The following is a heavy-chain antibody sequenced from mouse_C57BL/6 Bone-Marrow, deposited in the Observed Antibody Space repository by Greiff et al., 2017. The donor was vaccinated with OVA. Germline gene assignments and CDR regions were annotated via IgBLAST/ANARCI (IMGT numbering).Heavy chain of an antibody. CDR3: ARRGLFYYYAMDY. J-gene: IGHJ4*01. CDR2: ISNGGGST. Sequence: DVMLVESGGGLVQPGGSLKLSCAASGFTFSDYYMYWVRQTPEKRLEWVAYISNGGGSTYYPDTVKGRFTISRDNAKNTLYLQMSRLKSEDTAMYYCARRGLFYYYAMDYWGQGTSVTVSS. V-gene: IGHV5-12*01. CDR1: GFTFSDYY.